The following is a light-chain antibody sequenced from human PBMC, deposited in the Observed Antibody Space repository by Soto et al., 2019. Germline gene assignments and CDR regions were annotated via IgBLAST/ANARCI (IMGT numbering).Light chain of an antibody. CDR3: QQYFRWPPWT. Sequence: EVLVTQSPATLSVSPGERVTLSCRASQSVSTDLAWYQQKPGQAPRLLIYGASIRAIGVPDRFSGGGSGTDFSLTISSVQSEDSAVYYCQQYFRWPPWTFGQGTKVEI. CDR1: QSVSTD. V-gene: IGKV3-15*01. J-gene: IGKJ1*01. CDR2: GAS.